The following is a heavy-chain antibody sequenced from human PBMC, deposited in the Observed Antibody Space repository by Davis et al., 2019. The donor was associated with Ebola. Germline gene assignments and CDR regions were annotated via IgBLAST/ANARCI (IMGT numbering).Heavy chain of an antibody. CDR3: ARARYYYYGMDV. Sequence: ASVKVSCKASGYTFTGYYMHWVRQATGQGLEWMGWMNPNSGNTGYAQKFQGRVTMTRNTSISTAYMELSSLRSEYTAVYYCARARYYYYGMDVWGQGTTVTVSS. J-gene: IGHJ6*02. V-gene: IGHV1-8*02. CDR2: MNPNSGNT. CDR1: GYTFTGYY.